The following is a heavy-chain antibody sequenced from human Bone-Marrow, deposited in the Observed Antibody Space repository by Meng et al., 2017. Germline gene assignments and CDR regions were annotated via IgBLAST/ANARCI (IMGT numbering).Heavy chain of an antibody. CDR1: GYTFTSYD. CDR3: ARGSLCSGGSCSDY. D-gene: IGHD2-15*01. J-gene: IGHJ4*02. Sequence: ASVKVSCKASGYTFTSYDINWVRQTTGQGLEWMGWMNPKSGNTGYAQKFQGRVTMTRNTSISTAYMELSSLRSEDTAVYYCARGSLCSGGSCSDYWGQGTLVTVSS. V-gene: IGHV1-8*01. CDR2: MNPKSGNT.